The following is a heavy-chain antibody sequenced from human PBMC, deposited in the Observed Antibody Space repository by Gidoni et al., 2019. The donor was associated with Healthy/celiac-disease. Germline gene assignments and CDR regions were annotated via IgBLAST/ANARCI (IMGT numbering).Heavy chain of an antibody. V-gene: IGHV1-2*02. CDR1: GYTFTGYY. J-gene: IGHJ4*02. CDR3: ARADIVVVVAATTY. Sequence: QVQLVQSGAEVKKPGASVKVSCKASGYTFTGYYMHWVRQAPGQGVEWMGLINPNRGGTNYAQKFQGRVTMTRDTSISTAYMELSRLRSDDTAVYYCARADIVVVVAATTYWGQGTLVTVSS. CDR2: INPNRGGT. D-gene: IGHD2-15*01.